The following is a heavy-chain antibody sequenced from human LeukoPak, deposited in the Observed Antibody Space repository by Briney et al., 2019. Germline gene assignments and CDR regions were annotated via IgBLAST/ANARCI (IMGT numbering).Heavy chain of an antibody. J-gene: IGHJ6*03. CDR2: IYSGGHT. D-gene: IGHD5-24*01. CDR1: GFIVSSSY. Sequence: PGGSLRLSRAASGFIVSSSYMNWVRQAPGKGLEWVSVIYSGGHTYYTDSVKGRFTISRGNSNNTLYLYMNSLRPDDTAVYYCARSTRDGYNHYHYYYMDVWGKGTTVTVSS. CDR3: ARSTRDGYNHYHYYYMDV. V-gene: IGHV3-53*01.